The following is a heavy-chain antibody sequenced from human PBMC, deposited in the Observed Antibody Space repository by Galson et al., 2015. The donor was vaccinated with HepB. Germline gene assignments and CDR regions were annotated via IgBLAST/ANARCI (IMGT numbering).Heavy chain of an antibody. Sequence: SLRLSCAASGFTFNNYAMHWVRQAPGKGLEYVSGISSNGGSTYYADSVKGRFTISRDNSKNKPYLQMSSLRADDTAVYYCVKDWAYCGGNCYSYFDYWGQGTLVTVSS. CDR3: VKDWAYCGGNCYSYFDY. CDR1: GFTFNNYA. J-gene: IGHJ4*02. CDR2: ISSNGGST. V-gene: IGHV3-64D*06. D-gene: IGHD2-21*02.